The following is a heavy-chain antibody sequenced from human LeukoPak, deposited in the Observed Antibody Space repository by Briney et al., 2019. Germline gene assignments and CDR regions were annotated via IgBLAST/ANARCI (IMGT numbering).Heavy chain of an antibody. CDR2: INPSSGGT. CDR3: ARDSSYDSSGYYSYIDY. D-gene: IGHD3-22*01. J-gene: IGHJ4*02. Sequence: ASVKVSCKASGYTFTDYYVHWVRQAPGQGLEWMGWINPSSGGTNSAQQFQGRVTMTTDTSTSTAYMELRSLRSDDTAVYYCARDSSYDSSGYYSYIDYWGQGTLVTVSS. CDR1: GYTFTDYY. V-gene: IGHV1-2*02.